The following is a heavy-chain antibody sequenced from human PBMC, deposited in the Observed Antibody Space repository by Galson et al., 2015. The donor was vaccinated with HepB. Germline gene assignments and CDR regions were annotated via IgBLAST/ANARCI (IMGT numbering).Heavy chain of an antibody. V-gene: IGHV3-7*03. D-gene: IGHD6-19*01. Sequence: SLRLSCAASGFTFSSYWMSWVRQAPGKGLEWVANIKQDGSEKYYVDSVKGRFTISRDNAKNSLYLQMNSLRAEDTAVYYCARWQWLATRRYYYYYYGMDVWGQGTMVTVSS. J-gene: IGHJ6*02. CDR3: ARWQWLATRRYYYYYYGMDV. CDR1: GFTFSSYW. CDR2: IKQDGSEK.